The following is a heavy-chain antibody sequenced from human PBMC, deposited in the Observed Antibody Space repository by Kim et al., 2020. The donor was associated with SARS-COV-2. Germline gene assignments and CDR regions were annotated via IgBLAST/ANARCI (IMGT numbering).Heavy chain of an antibody. Sequence: SETLSLTCTVSGGSISSYYWSWIRQPPGKGLEWIGYIYYSGSTNYNPSLKSRVTISVDTSKNQFSLKLSSVTAADTAVYYCARVAGYCSGRSCYSYYYYGMDVWGQGTTVTVSS. V-gene: IGHV4-59*01. CDR3: ARVAGYCSGRSCYSYYYYGMDV. CDR2: IYYSGST. CDR1: GGSISSYY. D-gene: IGHD2-15*01. J-gene: IGHJ6*02.